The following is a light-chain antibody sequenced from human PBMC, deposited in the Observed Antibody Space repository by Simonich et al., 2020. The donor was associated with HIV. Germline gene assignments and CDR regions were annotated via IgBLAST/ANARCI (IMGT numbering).Light chain of an antibody. CDR1: SSDVGGYNY. J-gene: IGLJ3*02. CDR2: YVS. V-gene: IGLV2-14*03. CDR3: SSYTSSSTLGV. Sequence: QSALTQPASVSGSPGQSITISCTGTSSDVGGYNYVSWYQQHPGKAPNLMIYYVSNRPSGVSNRFSGSKSGNTASLTISGLQAEDEADYYCSSYTSSSTLGVFGGGTKLTVL.